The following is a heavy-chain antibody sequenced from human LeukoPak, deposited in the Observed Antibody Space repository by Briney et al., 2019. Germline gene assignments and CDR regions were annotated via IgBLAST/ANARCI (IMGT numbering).Heavy chain of an antibody. D-gene: IGHD6-13*01. CDR1: GYTFTGYY. Sequence: SVKVSCKASGYTFTGYYMHWVRQAPGQGLEWMGRIIPILGIANYAQKFQGRVTITADKSTSTAYMELSSLRSEDTAVYYCARDRSEQQLVSNWFDPWGQGTLVTVSS. CDR3: ARDRSEQQLVSNWFDP. J-gene: IGHJ5*02. CDR2: IIPILGIA. V-gene: IGHV1-69*04.